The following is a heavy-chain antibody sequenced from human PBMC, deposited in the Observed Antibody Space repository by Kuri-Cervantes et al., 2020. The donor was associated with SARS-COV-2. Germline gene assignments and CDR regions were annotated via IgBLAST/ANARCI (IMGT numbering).Heavy chain of an antibody. Sequence: GESLKISCVASGFTFSSYWMHWVRQAPGKGLGWVSRINGDGSSTVYADSVKGRFTISRDNSKNTLYLQRNSLRAEDTAVYYCARGGSGDWYYYDSSGSRYYMDVWGKGTTVTVSS. CDR2: INGDGSST. CDR1: GFTFSSYW. V-gene: IGHV3-74*01. J-gene: IGHJ6*03. D-gene: IGHD3-22*01. CDR3: ARGGSGDWYYYDSSGSRYYMDV.